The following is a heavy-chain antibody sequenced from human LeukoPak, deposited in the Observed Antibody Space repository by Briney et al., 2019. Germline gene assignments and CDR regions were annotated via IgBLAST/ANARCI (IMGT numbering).Heavy chain of an antibody. CDR3: ARDPSIAVAGTLDY. J-gene: IGHJ4*02. Sequence: ASVTVSCKASGYTFTSYGIRWVRQAPGQGLEWMGWISAYNGNTNYAQKLQGRVTMTTDTSTSTAYMELRSLRSDDTAVYYCARDPSIAVAGTLDYWGQGTLVTVSS. D-gene: IGHD6-19*01. V-gene: IGHV1-18*01. CDR1: GYTFTSYG. CDR2: ISAYNGNT.